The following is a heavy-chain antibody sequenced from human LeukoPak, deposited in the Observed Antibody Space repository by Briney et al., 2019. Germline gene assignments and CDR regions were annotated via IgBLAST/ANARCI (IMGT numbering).Heavy chain of an antibody. V-gene: IGHV3-64*01. CDR2: ISANGRNT. Sequence: PGGSLRLSCAASGFIVSSYSMHWVRQAPGKGLEFVSAISANGRNTYYAKSVKGRFTISRDNSKNTLYLQMGSLRPEDVGVYYCARVGLGSGLGYWGQGTLVTVSS. D-gene: IGHD1-26*01. CDR1: GFIVSSYS. CDR3: ARVGLGSGLGY. J-gene: IGHJ4*02.